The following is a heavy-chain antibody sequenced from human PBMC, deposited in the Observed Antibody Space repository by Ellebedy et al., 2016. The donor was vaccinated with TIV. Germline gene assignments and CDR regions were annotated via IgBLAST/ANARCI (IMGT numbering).Heavy chain of an antibody. Sequence: PGGSLRLSCAASGFTFSSYSMTWVRQAAARGLESVSVISSSGSTTYYADSVKGRFSVSRANSKNTLHLDMRSLRADDAAIYYCAKIRALTTKYGAFDVWGRGTMVAVSS. CDR2: ISSSGSTT. J-gene: IGHJ3*01. CDR1: GFTFSSYS. D-gene: IGHD4-17*01. V-gene: IGHV3-23*01. CDR3: AKIRALTTKYGAFDV.